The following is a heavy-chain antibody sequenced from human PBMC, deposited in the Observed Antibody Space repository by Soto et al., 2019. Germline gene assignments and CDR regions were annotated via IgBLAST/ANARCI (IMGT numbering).Heavy chain of an antibody. J-gene: IGHJ6*02. CDR2: IYPGDSDT. V-gene: IGHV5-51*01. CDR3: ARILMVRGVIWGYYYYYGMDV. CDR1: GYSFTSYW. Sequence: GESLKISCKGSGYSFTSYWIGWVRQMPGKGLEWMGIIYPGDSDTRYSPSFQGQVTISADKSISTAYLQWSSLKASDTAMYYCARILMVRGVIWGYYYYYGMDVWGQGTTVTVS. D-gene: IGHD3-10*01.